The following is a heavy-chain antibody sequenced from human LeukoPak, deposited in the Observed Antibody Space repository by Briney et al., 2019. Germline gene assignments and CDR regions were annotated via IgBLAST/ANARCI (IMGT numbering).Heavy chain of an antibody. V-gene: IGHV6-1*01. CDR3: ARDRGSSSYYYYYMDV. J-gene: IGHJ6*03. D-gene: IGHD6-6*01. CDR1: GDSVSSNSAA. CDR2: TYYRSKWYN. Sequence: SQTLSLTCAISGDSVSSNSAAWNWIRQSPSRGLEWLRRTYYRSKWYNDYAVSVKSRITINPDTSKNQSSLQLNSVTPEDTAVYYCARDRGSSSYYYYYMDVWGKGTTVTVSS.